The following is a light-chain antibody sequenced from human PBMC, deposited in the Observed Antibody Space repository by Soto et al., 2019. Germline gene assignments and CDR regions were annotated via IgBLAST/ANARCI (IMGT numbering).Light chain of an antibody. Sequence: DIQITQSPSSLSASVEDRVIITCRASQSISNHLNWYQQKPGKAPKLLIYAASSLQSGVLSRFSGSGSGTEFTLTISSLQPEDFATYYCLQHNSYPRTFGQGTKVDI. CDR1: QSISNH. V-gene: IGKV1-17*01. CDR3: LQHNSYPRT. J-gene: IGKJ1*01. CDR2: AAS.